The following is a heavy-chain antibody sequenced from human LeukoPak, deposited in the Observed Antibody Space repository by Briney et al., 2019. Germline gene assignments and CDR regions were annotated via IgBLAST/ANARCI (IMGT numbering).Heavy chain of an antibody. D-gene: IGHD5-24*01. V-gene: IGHV4-30-4*08. CDR3: ARPDGDAFDI. J-gene: IGHJ3*02. CDR1: GGSISSGGYY. CDR2: IYYSGST. Sequence: SQTLSLTCTVSGGSISSGGYYWSWICQHPGKGLEWIGYIYYSGSTYYNPSLKSRVTISVDTSKNQFSLKLSSVTAADTAVYYCARPDGDAFDIWGQGTMVTVSS.